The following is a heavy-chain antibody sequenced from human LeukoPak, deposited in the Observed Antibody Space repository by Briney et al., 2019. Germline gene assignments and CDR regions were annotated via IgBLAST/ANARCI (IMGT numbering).Heavy chain of an antibody. J-gene: IGHJ3*02. CDR1: GFTFGDYA. D-gene: IGHD2-15*01. V-gene: IGHV3-49*03. CDR2: IRSKAYGGTT. CDR3: TRWSPYSLDAIDI. Sequence: PGGSLRLSCTASGFTFGDYAMSWFRQAPGKGLEWVGFIRSKAYGGTTEYAASVKGRFTISRDDSKSIAYLQMNSLKTEDTAVYYCTRWSPYSLDAIDIWGQGTMVTVSS.